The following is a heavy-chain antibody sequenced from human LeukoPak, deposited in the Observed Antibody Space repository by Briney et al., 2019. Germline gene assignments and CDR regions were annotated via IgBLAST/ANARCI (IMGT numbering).Heavy chain of an antibody. CDR3: ARGIAAAGIVGVFDY. CDR1: GFSVSSNH. D-gene: IGHD6-13*01. CDR2: IYSGGNT. Sequence: GGSLRLSCAASGFSVSSNHMSWVRQAPGKGLEWVSVIYSGGNTHYADSVKGRFTVSRDNSKNTLYLQMNSLRAEDTAVYYCARGIAAAGIVGVFDYWGQGTLVTVSS. V-gene: IGHV3-66*01. J-gene: IGHJ4*02.